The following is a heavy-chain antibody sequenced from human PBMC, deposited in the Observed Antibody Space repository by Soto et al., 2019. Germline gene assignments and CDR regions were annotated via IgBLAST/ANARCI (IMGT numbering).Heavy chain of an antibody. CDR3: TRSAADYRDFDY. CDR2: IRSKLYGGTT. J-gene: IGHJ4*02. D-gene: IGHD4-17*01. V-gene: IGHV3-49*04. Sequence: SLRLSCSGSGFTFADYNLHWVRQAPGKGLDWVGFIRSKLYGGTTEFAASVKGRFTISRDDSKNIAYLEMNSLKTEDAAVYYCTRSAADYRDFDYWSQGTLVTVS. CDR1: GFTFADYN.